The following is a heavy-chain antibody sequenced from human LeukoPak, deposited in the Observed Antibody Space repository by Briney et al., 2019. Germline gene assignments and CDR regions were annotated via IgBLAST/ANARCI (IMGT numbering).Heavy chain of an antibody. CDR3: AKSQSESFDI. V-gene: IGHV3-74*01. Sequence: PGGSLRLSCAASGFPFSSYWMHWVRQAPGKGLVWVSRVNNGGTSTTYADSVKGRFTISRDNAKNTLHLQMNSLRADDTAMYYCAKSQSESFDIWGQGTMVTVSS. J-gene: IGHJ3*02. CDR1: GFPFSSYW. CDR2: VNNGGTST. D-gene: IGHD3-10*01.